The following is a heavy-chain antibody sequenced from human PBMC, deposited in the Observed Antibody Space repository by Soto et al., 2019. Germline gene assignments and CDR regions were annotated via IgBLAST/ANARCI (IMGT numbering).Heavy chain of an antibody. CDR1: GFNFSTYG. D-gene: IGHD2-8*01. J-gene: IGHJ4*02. V-gene: IGHV3-30*18. CDR2: ISYDGSEK. CDR3: AYDVMGSPDY. Sequence: QVQLVESGGGVVQPGRSLRLSCAASGFNFSTYGVHWVRQAPGKGLEWVGVISYDGSEKYYADSVKGRFTISRDNSKDTLYLQMNSLRAEDTAVYYCAYDVMGSPDYWGQGTLVTVSS.